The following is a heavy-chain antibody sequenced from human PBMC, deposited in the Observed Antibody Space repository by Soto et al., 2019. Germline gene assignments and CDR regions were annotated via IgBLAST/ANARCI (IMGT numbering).Heavy chain of an antibody. Sequence: GGSLRLSCAASGFTFSSYTMNWVRQAPGKGLEWVSSISSSSYYIYYADSVKGRFTISRDNAKNSLYLQMNSLRAEDTAMYYCARDFYGSGSYSDPCWGQGTLVTVSS. V-gene: IGHV3-21*06. D-gene: IGHD3-10*01. CDR1: GFTFSSYT. CDR2: ISSSSYYI. J-gene: IGHJ4*02. CDR3: ARDFYGSGSYSDPC.